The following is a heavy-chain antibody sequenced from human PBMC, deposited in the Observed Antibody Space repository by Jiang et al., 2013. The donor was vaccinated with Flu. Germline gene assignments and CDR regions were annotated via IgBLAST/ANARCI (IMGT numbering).Heavy chain of an antibody. V-gene: IGHV4-39*02. CDR2: MFYSGGT. Sequence: PGLVKPSETLSLTCTVSGGSINSSDYYWGWIRQPPGKGLEWIGSMFYSGGTYYNPSLKTRVTISVDTSKNRFSLRLSSVTAADTAVYYCARLPSNDFWNGYSGYYFDYWAREPWSSSLQ. J-gene: IGHJ4*02. CDR3: ARLPSNDFWNGYSGYYFDY. CDR1: GGSINSSDYY. D-gene: IGHD3-3*01.